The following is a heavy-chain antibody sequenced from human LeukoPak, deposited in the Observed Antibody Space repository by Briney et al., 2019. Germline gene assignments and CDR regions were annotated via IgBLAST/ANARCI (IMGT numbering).Heavy chain of an antibody. Sequence: GGSLRLSCAASGFTFSSYGMHWVRQAPGKGLEWVAFIRYDGSNKYYADSVKGRFTISRDNSKNTLYLQMNSLRAEDTAVYYCARAEPRYYYDSSGYYYPPDYWGQGTLVTVSS. J-gene: IGHJ4*02. CDR2: IRYDGSNK. D-gene: IGHD3-22*01. V-gene: IGHV3-30*02. CDR1: GFTFSSYG. CDR3: ARAEPRYYYDSSGYYYPPDY.